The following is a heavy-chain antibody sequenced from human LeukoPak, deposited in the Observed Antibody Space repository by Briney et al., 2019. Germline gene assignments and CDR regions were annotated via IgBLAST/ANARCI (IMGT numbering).Heavy chain of an antibody. V-gene: IGHV3-53*01. J-gene: IGHJ4*02. Sequence: GGSLRLSCAASGFTVSSNYMSWVRQAPGKGLEWVSVIYSGGSTYYADSVKGRFTISRDNSKNTLYLQMNSLRAEDTAVYYCARDRVIQFSTFGYWGQGTLVTVSS. CDR2: IYSGGST. CDR1: GFTVSSNY. D-gene: IGHD3-10*01. CDR3: ARDRVIQFSTFGY.